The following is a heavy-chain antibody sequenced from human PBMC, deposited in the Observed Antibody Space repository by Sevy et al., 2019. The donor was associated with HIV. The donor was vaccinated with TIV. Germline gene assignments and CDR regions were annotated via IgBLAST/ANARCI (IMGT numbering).Heavy chain of an antibody. Sequence: SETLSLTCAVSGVSFSDYYWAWIRQPPGKGLEWIGEVSQSGSANYNPSLRSRVIMSLDTSNNHFSLKLTSVTAADTAVYYCARGPLFSPEYCSGGTCPTIDYWSLGTLVTVSS. CDR1: GVSFSDYY. CDR2: VSQSGSA. V-gene: IGHV4-34*01. D-gene: IGHD2-15*01. CDR3: ARGPLFSPEYCSGGTCPTIDY. J-gene: IGHJ4*02.